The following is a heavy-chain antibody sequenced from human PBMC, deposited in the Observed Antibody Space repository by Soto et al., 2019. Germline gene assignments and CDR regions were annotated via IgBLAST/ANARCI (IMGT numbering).Heavy chain of an antibody. D-gene: IGHD4-17*01. CDR2: IRTIAYGGTT. V-gene: IGHV3-49*04. Sequence: GGSLRLSCTSSGFTFGDYATSWVRQAPGKGLEWVGFIRTIAYGGTTEYSESVRGRFSITRDDSKSIVYLQMNSLKSEDTGIYYCARRLLDYGDYYYGMDVWGLGTTVTVSS. CDR1: GFTFGDYA. J-gene: IGHJ6*02. CDR3: ARRLLDYGDYYYGMDV.